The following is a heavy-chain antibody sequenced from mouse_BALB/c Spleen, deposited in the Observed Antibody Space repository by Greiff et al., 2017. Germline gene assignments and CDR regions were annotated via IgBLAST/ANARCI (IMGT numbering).Heavy chain of an antibody. Sequence: QVQLQQSGAELVKPGASVKLPCKASGYTFTSYYMYWVKQRPGEGLEWIGEINPSNGGTNFNEKFKSKATLTVDKSSSTAYMQLSSLTSEDSAVYYCTRWAYDYDNYAMDYWGQGTSVTVSS. V-gene: IGHV1S81*02. CDR1: GYTFTSYY. D-gene: IGHD2-4*01. J-gene: IGHJ4*01. CDR3: TRWAYDYDNYAMDY. CDR2: INPSNGGT.